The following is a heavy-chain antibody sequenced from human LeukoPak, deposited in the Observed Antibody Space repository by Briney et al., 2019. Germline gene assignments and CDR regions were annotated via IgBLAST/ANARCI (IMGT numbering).Heavy chain of an antibody. CDR3: ARERFLEWFGSQAFDI. D-gene: IGHD3-3*01. V-gene: IGHV3-48*01. Sequence: PGGSLRLSCAASGFTFSSYSMNWVRQAPGKGLEWVSYISSSSSTIYYADSVKGRFTISRDNAKNSLYLQMGSLRAEDMAVYYCARERFLEWFGSQAFDIWGQGTMVTVTS. CDR1: GFTFSSYS. J-gene: IGHJ3*02. CDR2: ISSSSSTI.